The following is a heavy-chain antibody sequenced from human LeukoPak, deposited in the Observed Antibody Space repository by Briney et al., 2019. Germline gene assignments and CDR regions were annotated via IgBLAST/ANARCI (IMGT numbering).Heavy chain of an antibody. V-gene: IGHV1-69*01. D-gene: IGHD2-2*01. Sequence: SVKVSCKAPGGTFSSYAISWVRQAPGQGLEWMGGIIPIFGTANYAQKFQGRVTITADESTSTAYMELSSLRSEDTAVYYCARAVVPAAIPYYFDYWGQGTLVTVSS. J-gene: IGHJ4*02. CDR2: IIPIFGTA. CDR3: ARAVVPAAIPYYFDY. CDR1: GGTFSSYA.